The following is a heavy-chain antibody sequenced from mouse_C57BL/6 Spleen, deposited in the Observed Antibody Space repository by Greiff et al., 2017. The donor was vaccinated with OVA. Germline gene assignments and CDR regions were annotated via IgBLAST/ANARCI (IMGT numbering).Heavy chain of an antibody. CDR1: GYTFTSYW. D-gene: IGHD2-3*01. Sequence: VQLQQSGAELAKPGASVKLSCKASGYTFTSYWMHWVKQRPGQGLEWIGYINPSSGYTKYNQKFKDKATLTAAKSSSTAYMQLSSLTYDDSAVYYCARREDGYSPMDYWGQGTSVTVSS. CDR2: INPSSGYT. CDR3: ARREDGYSPMDY. V-gene: IGHV1-7*01. J-gene: IGHJ4*01.